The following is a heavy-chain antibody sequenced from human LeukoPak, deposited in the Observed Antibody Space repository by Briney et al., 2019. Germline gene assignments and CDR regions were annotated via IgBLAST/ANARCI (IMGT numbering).Heavy chain of an antibody. CDR1: GFTFSDHY. Sequence: GGSLRLSCAVSGFTFSDHYMDWVRQAPGKGLEWVGRTRNKANGYTTICAASVKGRFTVPRDESKDSLYLQMNSLRTEDTAVYYCARGFRSFDSWGQGTLVTVSS. D-gene: IGHD1-14*01. CDR3: ARGFRSFDS. J-gene: IGHJ4*02. V-gene: IGHV3-72*01. CDR2: TRNKANGYTT.